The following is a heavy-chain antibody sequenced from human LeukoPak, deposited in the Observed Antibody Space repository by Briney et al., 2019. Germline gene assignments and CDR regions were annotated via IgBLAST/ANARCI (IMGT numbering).Heavy chain of an antibody. Sequence: GGSLRFSCAASRFSVSGKFMSWVRQAPGKGLEWVSIIHYDGKIRYAGSVGGRFTIYRDDSENTLFLQMNSLRVDDTAVYFCASGDGYLQPYWGQGTLVTVSS. CDR1: RFSVSGKF. J-gene: IGHJ4*02. D-gene: IGHD2-21*01. CDR3: ASGDGYLQPY. CDR2: IHYDGKI. V-gene: IGHV3-53*01.